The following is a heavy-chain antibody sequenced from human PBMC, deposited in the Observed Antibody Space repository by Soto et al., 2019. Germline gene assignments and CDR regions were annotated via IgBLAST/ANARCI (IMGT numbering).Heavy chain of an antibody. V-gene: IGHV1-18*01. CDR3: ARAGHIVVVVAANYYFDY. D-gene: IGHD2-15*01. CDR1: GYTFTSYG. Sequence: GASVKVSCKASGYTFTSYGISWVRQAPGQGLEWMGWISAYNGNTNYAQKLQGRVTMTTDTSTSTAYMELRSLRSDDTAVYYCARAGHIVVVVAANYYFDYWGQGTLVTVSS. CDR2: ISAYNGNT. J-gene: IGHJ4*02.